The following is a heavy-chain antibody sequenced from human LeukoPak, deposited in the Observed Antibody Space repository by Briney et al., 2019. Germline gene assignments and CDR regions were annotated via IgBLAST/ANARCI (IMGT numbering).Heavy chain of an antibody. CDR2: IYTTGTT. Sequence: SETLSLTCTVSGGSISSDYWSWIRQPAGKGLEWIGRIYTTGTTNYSPSLKSRVTMSVDTSKNQFSLKLSSVTAADTAVYYCARGRGGQQLVLFYFDYWGQGTLVTVSS. D-gene: IGHD6-13*01. CDR3: ARGRGGQQLVLFYFDY. CDR1: GGSISSDY. J-gene: IGHJ4*02. V-gene: IGHV4-4*07.